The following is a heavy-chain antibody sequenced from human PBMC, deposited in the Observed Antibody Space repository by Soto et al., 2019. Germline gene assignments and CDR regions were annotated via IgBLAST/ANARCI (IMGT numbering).Heavy chain of an antibody. J-gene: IGHJ4*02. CDR3: ARHRIEVVWRGFDY. CDR2: SSYNGGT. CDR1: ADSSTISDSY. V-gene: IGHV4-39*01. Sequence: SETLSLTCTVSADSSTISDSYWGWLRQPPGKGLQWIGSSSYNGGTFYNSSLKGRVAISVDPSKKHSSLQVTSVSAADTAVYYCARHRIEVVWRGFDYWGQGSPVTVSS. D-gene: IGHD1-1*01.